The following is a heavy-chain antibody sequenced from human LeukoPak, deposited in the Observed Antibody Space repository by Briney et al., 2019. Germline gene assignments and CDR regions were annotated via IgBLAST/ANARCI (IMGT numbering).Heavy chain of an antibody. J-gene: IGHJ5*02. V-gene: IGHV1-2*02. CDR1: GYTFTGYY. Sequence: RGASVKVSCKASGYTFTGYYMHWVRQAPGQGLEWMGWINPNSGGTNYAQKFQGRVTMTRDTSISTAYMELSRLRSDDTAVYYCARGPFYYGSGSCLWFDPWGQGTLVTVSS. CDR3: ARGPFYYGSGSCLWFDP. D-gene: IGHD3-10*01. CDR2: INPNSGGT.